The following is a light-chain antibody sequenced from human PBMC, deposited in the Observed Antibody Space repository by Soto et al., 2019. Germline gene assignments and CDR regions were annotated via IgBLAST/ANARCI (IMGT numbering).Light chain of an antibody. V-gene: IGKV3-20*01. Sequence: EIVLTQSPGTLSLSPGERATLSCRASQRVSGSTLAWYQQKPGQAPRLLIYDASNRATGIPARFSGSGSGTDFTLTISRLEPEDFAVYYCQQYGSSPLTFGGGTKVDI. CDR1: QRVSGST. J-gene: IGKJ4*01. CDR3: QQYGSSPLT. CDR2: DAS.